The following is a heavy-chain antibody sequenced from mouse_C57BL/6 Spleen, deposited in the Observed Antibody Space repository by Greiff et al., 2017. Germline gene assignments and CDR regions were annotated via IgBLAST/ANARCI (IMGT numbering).Heavy chain of an antibody. CDR2: INPNNGGT. V-gene: IGHV1-18*01. J-gene: IGHJ3*01. D-gene: IGHD1-1*02. Sequence: EVQLQQPGAELVKPGASVKIPCKASGYTFTDYNMDWVKQSHGKSLEWIGDINPNNGGTIYNQKFKGKATLTVDKSSSTAYMELRSLTSEDTAVYYCARLGYGSAWFAYWGQGTLVTVSA. CDR3: ARLGYGSAWFAY. CDR1: GYTFTDYN.